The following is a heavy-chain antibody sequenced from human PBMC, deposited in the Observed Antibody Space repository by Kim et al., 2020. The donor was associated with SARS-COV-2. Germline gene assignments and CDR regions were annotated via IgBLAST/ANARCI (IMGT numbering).Heavy chain of an antibody. D-gene: IGHD6-19*01. V-gene: IGHV3-48*03. Sequence: GGSLRLSCAASGFTFSSYEMNWVRQAPGKGLEWVSYISSRGITIYYAASVKGRFTISRDNSKNSLYLQMNRLRAEDTAVYYCARGYSSGWGVTYWGQGTLVTVSS. CDR1: GFTFSSYE. CDR2: ISSRGITI. J-gene: IGHJ4*02. CDR3: ARGYSSGWGVTY.